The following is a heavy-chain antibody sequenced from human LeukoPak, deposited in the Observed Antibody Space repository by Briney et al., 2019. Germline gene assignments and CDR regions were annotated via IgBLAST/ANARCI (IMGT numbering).Heavy chain of an antibody. CDR2: IYYSGST. CDR3: ARGPLRYYFDY. V-gene: IGHV4-39*01. D-gene: IGHD5-24*01. J-gene: IGHJ4*02. Sequence: SETLSLTCTVSGGSISSSSYYWGWIRQPPGKGLEWIGSIYYSGSTYYNPSLKSRVTISVDTSKNQFSLKVGSVTAADTAVYYCARGPLRYYFDYWGQGTLVTVSS. CDR1: GGSISSSSYY.